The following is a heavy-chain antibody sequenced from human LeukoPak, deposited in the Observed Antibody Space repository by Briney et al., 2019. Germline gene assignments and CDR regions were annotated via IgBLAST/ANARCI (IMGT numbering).Heavy chain of an antibody. CDR1: GFTFSSYA. J-gene: IGHJ4*02. V-gene: IGHV3-30-3*01. D-gene: IGHD7-27*01. CDR2: ISYDGSNK. Sequence: GGSLRLSCAASGFTFSSYAMHWVRQAPGKGLEWVAVISYDGSNKYYADSVKGRFTISRDNSKNTLYLQKNSLRAEDTAVYYCARGLLGTGRYFDYWGQGTLVTVSS. CDR3: ARGLLGTGRYFDY.